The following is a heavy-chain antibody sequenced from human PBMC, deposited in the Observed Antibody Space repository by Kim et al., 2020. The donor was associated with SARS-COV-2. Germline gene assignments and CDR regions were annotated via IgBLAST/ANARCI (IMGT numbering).Heavy chain of an antibody. V-gene: IGHV1-69*13. CDR2: IIPIFGTA. D-gene: IGHD3-10*01. J-gene: IGHJ6*02. CDR3: ARSGFGELLTKSPYYYYYGMDV. CDR1: GGTFSSYA. Sequence: SVKVSCKASGGTFSSYAISWVRQAPGQGLEWMGGIIPIFGTANYAQKFQGRVTITADESTSTAYMELSSLRSEDTAVYYCARSGFGELLTKSPYYYYYGMDVWAQGTTVAVS.